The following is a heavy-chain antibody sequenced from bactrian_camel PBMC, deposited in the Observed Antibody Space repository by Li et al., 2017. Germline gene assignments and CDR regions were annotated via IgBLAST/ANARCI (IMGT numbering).Heavy chain of an antibody. D-gene: IGHD1*01. V-gene: IGHV3S53*01. J-gene: IGHJ4*01. Sequence: HVQLVESGGGSVQAGGSLRLSCAASGYSVSKGYMAWFRQAPGKEREGVAATDSDGRTTYVDSVKGRFTISKDHAKSTLYLQMTSLKPEDTAMYYCATGYRGMWWRRLDESAYTYWGQGTQVTVS. CDR2: TDSDGRT. CDR1: GYSVSKGY. CDR3: ATGYRGMWWRRLDESAYTY.